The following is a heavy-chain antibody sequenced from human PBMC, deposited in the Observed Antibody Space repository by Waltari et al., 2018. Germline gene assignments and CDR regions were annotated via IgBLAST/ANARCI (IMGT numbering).Heavy chain of an antibody. D-gene: IGHD3-10*01. V-gene: IGHV3-53*01. CDR1: VFPVISHY. CDR2: MYSGGTT. Sequence: EVQLVESVGGLLQPVGSLCLSCAASVFPVISHYMTLVLQAPGKGLEWVSVMYSGGTTYYADSVKGRFTISRDNSKNTLYLQMNRLTAEDTAVYYCARATYSYGSGSYPFDYWGQGTLVTVSS. J-gene: IGHJ4*02. CDR3: ARATYSYGSGSYPFDY.